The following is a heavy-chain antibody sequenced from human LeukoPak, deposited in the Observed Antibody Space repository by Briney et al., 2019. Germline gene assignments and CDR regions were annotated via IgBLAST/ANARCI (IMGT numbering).Heavy chain of an antibody. D-gene: IGHD2-15*01. Sequence: VALVKVSCKASGYTFTSFDINWVRQATGQGLEWMGWMNPNSGHTGYAQKFQGRVTMTRDTSISTAYMELSRLSSDDTAVYYCAARLGSCNDPRCDYFYYWGQGTLVTVSS. V-gene: IGHV1-8*01. CDR1: GYTFTSFD. J-gene: IGHJ4*02. CDR3: AARLGSCNDPRCDYFYY. CDR2: MNPNSGHT.